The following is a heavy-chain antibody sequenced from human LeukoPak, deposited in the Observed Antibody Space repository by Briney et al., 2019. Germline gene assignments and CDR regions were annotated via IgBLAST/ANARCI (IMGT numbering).Heavy chain of an antibody. CDR2: IIPIFGTA. CDR1: GGTFSSYA. V-gene: IGHV1-69*13. D-gene: IGHD3-22*01. CDR3: ARAGKYYDSSGYYVGGDWFDP. J-gene: IGHJ5*02. Sequence: GASVKVSCKASGGTFSSYAISWVRQAPGQGLEWMGGIIPIFGTANYAQKFQGRVTITADESTSTAYMELSSLRSEDTAVYYCARAGKYYDSSGYYVGGDWFDPWGQGTLVTVSS.